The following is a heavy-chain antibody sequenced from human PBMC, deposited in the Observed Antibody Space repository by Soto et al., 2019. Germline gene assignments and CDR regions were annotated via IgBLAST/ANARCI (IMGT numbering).Heavy chain of an antibody. D-gene: IGHD5-18*01. CDR1: GFTFSNYA. V-gene: IGHV3-30-3*01. CDR3: ARDTGPNGYNYYYFGMDV. Sequence: PGGSLRLSCAAAGFTFSNYAMHWVRQAPGKGLEWGAVISYDGSDKYNANSVKGRFTISRDNSKNTLYLQMNSLRAQDTAVYYCARDTGPNGYNYYYFGMDVWRQGTTVTVSS. J-gene: IGHJ6*02. CDR2: ISYDGSDK.